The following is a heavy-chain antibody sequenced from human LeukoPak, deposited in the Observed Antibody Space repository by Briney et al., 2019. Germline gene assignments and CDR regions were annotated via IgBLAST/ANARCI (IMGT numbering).Heavy chain of an antibody. CDR1: GFTFSSYA. J-gene: IGHJ4*02. CDR2: ISGSGGST. D-gene: IGHD6-13*01. CDR3: AKVGAAAGTFYFDY. V-gene: IGHV3-23*01. Sequence: GGSLRLSCAASGFTFSSYAVSWVRQAPGKGLEWVSAISGSGGSTYYADSVKGRFTISRDNSKNTLYLQMNSLRAEDTAVYYCAKVGAAAGTFYFDYWGQGTLVTVSS.